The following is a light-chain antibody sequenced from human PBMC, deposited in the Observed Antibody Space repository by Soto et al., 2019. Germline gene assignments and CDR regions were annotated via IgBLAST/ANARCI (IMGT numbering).Light chain of an antibody. CDR3: QQSNNWPYT. V-gene: IGKV3-15*01. Sequence: EIVMTQSPATLSVSPGERVILSCSASQSVSDNLAWYQQKPGQAPRLLTYGASTRATTIPARFSGSGSGTEFTLTISSLQSEDFAVYYCQQSNNWPYTFGQGTRLDIK. CDR1: QSVSDN. CDR2: GAS. J-gene: IGKJ2*01.